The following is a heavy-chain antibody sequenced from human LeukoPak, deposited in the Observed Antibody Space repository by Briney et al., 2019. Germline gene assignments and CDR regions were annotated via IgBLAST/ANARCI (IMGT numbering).Heavy chain of an antibody. CDR3: ARARRSRDAFDI. CDR2: INPSGGST. Sequence: ASVKVPCKAPGYTFTSYYMHWVRQAPGQGLEWMGIINPSGGSTSYAQKFQGRVTMTRDTSTSTVYMELSSLRSEDTAVYYCARARRSRDAFDIWGQGTMVTVSS. CDR1: GYTFTSYY. J-gene: IGHJ3*02. V-gene: IGHV1-46*01. D-gene: IGHD3-10*01.